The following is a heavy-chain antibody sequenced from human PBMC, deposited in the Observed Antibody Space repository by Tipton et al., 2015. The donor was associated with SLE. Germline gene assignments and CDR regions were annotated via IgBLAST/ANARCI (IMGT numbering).Heavy chain of an antibody. D-gene: IGHD2-2*02. V-gene: IGHV4-59*12. CDR3: ARATTAISPFDY. CDR2: IYYSGNT. Sequence: TLSLTCTVSGGSISGFYWTWIRQPPGKGLEWIGYIYYSGNTYYNPSLKSRITMSVDRSKNQFSLKLSSVTAADTAVYYCARATTAISPFDYWGQGTLATVSS. CDR1: GGSISGFY. J-gene: IGHJ4*02.